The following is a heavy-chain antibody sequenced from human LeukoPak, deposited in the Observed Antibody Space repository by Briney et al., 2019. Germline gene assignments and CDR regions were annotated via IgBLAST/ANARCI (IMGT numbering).Heavy chain of an antibody. CDR3: ARERFLKWLSNSFNWFDP. CDR2: IYHSGST. D-gene: IGHD3-3*01. J-gene: IGHJ5*02. V-gene: IGHV4-4*02. Sequence: SGTLSLTCAVSGGSISSSNWWSWVRQPPGKGLEWIGEIYHSGSTNYNPSLKSRVTISVDKSKNQFSLKLSSVTAADTAVYYCARERFLKWLSNSFNWFDPWGQGTLVTVSS. CDR1: GGSISSSNW.